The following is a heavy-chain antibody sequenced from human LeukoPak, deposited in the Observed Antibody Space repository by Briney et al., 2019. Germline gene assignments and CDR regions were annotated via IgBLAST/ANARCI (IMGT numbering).Heavy chain of an antibody. CDR2: INPSGGST. J-gene: IGHJ1*01. D-gene: IGHD2-21*02. CDR3: ARSPCGGDCYSGHFQH. CDR1: GYTFTTYY. V-gene: IGHV1-46*01. Sequence: ASVKVSCQASGYTFTTYYMHWVRQAPGQGLEWLGRINPSGGSTSYAQKFQGRITMTRDTSTSTVYMELSSLRSEDTAVYYCARSPCGGDCYSGHFQHWGQGTLVTVSS.